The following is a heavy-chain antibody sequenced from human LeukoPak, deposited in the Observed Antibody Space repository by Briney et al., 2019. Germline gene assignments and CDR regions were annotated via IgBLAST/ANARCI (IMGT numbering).Heavy chain of an antibody. CDR3: ARYRVITNDYFDS. CDR1: GFTFGDYY. CDR2: ISNSGNTI. V-gene: IGHV3-11*01. D-gene: IGHD3-16*01. J-gene: IGHJ4*02. Sequence: GGSLRLSCAASGFTFGDYYVTWIRQAPGKGLEWVSYISNSGNTIKEADSVKGRFTISRDNAQNSLFLQMKSLRAEDTAVYYCARYRVITNDYFDSWGQGTLVTVSS.